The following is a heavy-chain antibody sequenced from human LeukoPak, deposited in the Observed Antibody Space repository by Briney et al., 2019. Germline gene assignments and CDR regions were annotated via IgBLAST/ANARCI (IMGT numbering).Heavy chain of an antibody. CDR2: VPHDGTT. V-gene: IGHV4-59*08. CDR3: ARLDCVRDGCYNH. J-gene: IGHJ4*02. CDR1: GDSVTDYY. Sequence: PSETLSLTCSVYGDSVTDYYWNWIRQPQGKGLEWIGYVPHDGTTNYTPSLRSRVIMAVDTAKNHLSLRLTSVTAADTAVYNCARLDCVRDGCYNHWGQGALVTVSS. D-gene: IGHD5-24*01.